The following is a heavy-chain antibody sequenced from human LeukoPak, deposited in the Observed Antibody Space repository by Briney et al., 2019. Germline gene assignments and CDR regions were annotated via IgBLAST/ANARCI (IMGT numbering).Heavy chain of an antibody. CDR1: GDTLSTYN. CDR3: AVAQPAAPFDY. Sequence: GGSLRLSCAAAGDTLSTYNMNWVRQAPGKGLEWVSYANSWSTVIYYADSVKGRFTISRDNAKNSLYLQMNSLRAEDTAVYYCAVAQPAAPFDYWGQGTLVTVSS. J-gene: IGHJ4*02. V-gene: IGHV3-48*01. D-gene: IGHD2-2*01. CDR2: ANSWSTVI.